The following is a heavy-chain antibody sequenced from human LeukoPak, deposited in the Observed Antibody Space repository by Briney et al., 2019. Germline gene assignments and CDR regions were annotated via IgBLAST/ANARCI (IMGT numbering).Heavy chain of an antibody. CDR1: GFTFSSYW. D-gene: IGHD6-13*01. V-gene: IGHV3-7*01. CDR3: ARDLLSSSWYGQDWFDP. CDR2: IKQDGSEK. Sequence: PGGSLRLSCAASGFTFSSYWMSWVRQAPGKGLEWVANIKQDGSEKYYVDSVKGRFTISRDNAKNSLYLQMNSLRAEDTAVYYCARDLLSSSWYGQDWFDPWGQGTLVTVSS. J-gene: IGHJ5*02.